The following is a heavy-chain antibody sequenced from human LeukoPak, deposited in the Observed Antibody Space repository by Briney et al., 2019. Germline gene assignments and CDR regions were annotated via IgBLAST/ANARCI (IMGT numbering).Heavy chain of an antibody. Sequence: GGALRPSFAALGLSLKAYWMTWVRQAPGKGLGGVANINGDGKQKNQVDSVEGRFTISRDNAENSLFLPMNSLRGEDTAVYFCGRDNNYCSGSRCYDRFDYWGQGTLVTVSS. D-gene: IGHD2-15*01. CDR3: GRDNNYCSGSRCYDRFDY. V-gene: IGHV3-7*01. CDR1: GLSLKAYW. J-gene: IGHJ4*02. CDR2: INGDGKQK.